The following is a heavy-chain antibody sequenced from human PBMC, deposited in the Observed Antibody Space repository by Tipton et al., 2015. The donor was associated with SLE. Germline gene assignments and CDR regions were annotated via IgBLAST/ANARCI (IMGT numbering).Heavy chain of an antibody. V-gene: IGHV4-61*09. CDR1: GGSINSLPHY. Sequence: TLSLTCTVSGGSINSLPHYWSWIRQPAGKALEWIGHIYTSWSTDYSPSLKSRVTISFDTSETQFSLKLASVTIADTAVYYCARSYFGSLHLPYWGQGKLVTVSS. CDR3: ARSYFGSLHLPY. CDR2: IYTSWST. D-gene: IGHD3-10*01. J-gene: IGHJ4*02.